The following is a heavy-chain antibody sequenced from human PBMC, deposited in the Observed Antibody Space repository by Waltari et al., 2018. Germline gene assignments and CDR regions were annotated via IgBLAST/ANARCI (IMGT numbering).Heavy chain of an antibody. CDR1: GFTFSSYG. CDR3: ARVGCSAGGCSPPKY. J-gene: IGHJ4*02. Sequence: EVQLVESGGGLVQPGGSLRLSCAASGFTFSSYGMIWVRQAPGMGLEWVSSISMSSNTIYYADSVKGRFTISRDNAKNSLYLQMNSLRAEDTAVYYCARVGCSAGGCSPPKYWGQGTLVTVSS. CDR2: ISMSSNTI. V-gene: IGHV3-48*01. D-gene: IGHD2-15*01.